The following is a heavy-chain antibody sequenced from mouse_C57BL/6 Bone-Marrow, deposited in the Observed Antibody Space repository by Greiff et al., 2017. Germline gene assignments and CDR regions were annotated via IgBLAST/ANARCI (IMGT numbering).Heavy chain of an antibody. CDR1: GFTFSDYY. Sequence: EVKLMESEGGLVQPGSSMKLSCTASGFTFSDYYMAWVRQVPEKGLEWVANINYDGSSTYYLDSLKSRFIISRDNAKNSLYLQMSSLKSEDTATYYCERGQLGDYWGQGTTLTVSS. J-gene: IGHJ2*01. CDR2: INYDGSST. V-gene: IGHV5-16*01. CDR3: ERGQLGDY. D-gene: IGHD4-1*02.